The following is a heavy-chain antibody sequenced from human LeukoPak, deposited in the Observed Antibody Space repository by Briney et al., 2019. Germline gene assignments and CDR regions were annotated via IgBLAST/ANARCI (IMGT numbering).Heavy chain of an antibody. J-gene: IGHJ4*02. V-gene: IGHV4-39*07. CDR1: GGPISSSSYY. CDR2: IYYSGST. D-gene: IGHD4-17*01. CDR3: ARSVTTLTTADY. Sequence: PSETLSLTCTVSGGPISSSSYYWGWIRQPPGKGLEWIGSIYYSGSTYYNPSLKSRVTISIDTSKKQFSLKLTSVTAADTAVYYCARSVTTLTTADYWGQGTLVTVSS.